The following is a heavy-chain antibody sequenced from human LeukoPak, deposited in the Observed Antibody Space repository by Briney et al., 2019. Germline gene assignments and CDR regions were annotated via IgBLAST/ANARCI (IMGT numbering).Heavy chain of an antibody. CDR3: ARDATGTTPLGY. J-gene: IGHJ4*02. Sequence: PGGSLRLSCAASGFTFSSYAMHWVRQAPGKGLEWVAVISYDGSNKYYADSVKGRFTISRDNSKNTLYLQMNSLRAEDTAVYYCARDATGTTPLGYWGQGTLVTVSS. V-gene: IGHV3-30-3*01. CDR1: GFTFSSYA. CDR2: ISYDGSNK. D-gene: IGHD1-7*01.